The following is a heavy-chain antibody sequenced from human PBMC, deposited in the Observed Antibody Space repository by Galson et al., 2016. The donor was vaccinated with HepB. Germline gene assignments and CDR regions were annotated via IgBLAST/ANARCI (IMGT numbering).Heavy chain of an antibody. CDR1: GGSIRSTGFY. CDR2: IYYNGSI. Sequence: TLSLTCTVSGGSIRSTGFYWSWIRQHPEKGLEYIGYIYYNGSIYYTPSPKSRLSLSIDQSQNQFSLKLRSVTAADTAVYYCARDRVMVTFGGVFATYGLDVWGPGTTVNVSS. V-gene: IGHV4-31*03. D-gene: IGHD3-16*02. CDR3: ARDRVMVTFGGVFATYGLDV. J-gene: IGHJ6*02.